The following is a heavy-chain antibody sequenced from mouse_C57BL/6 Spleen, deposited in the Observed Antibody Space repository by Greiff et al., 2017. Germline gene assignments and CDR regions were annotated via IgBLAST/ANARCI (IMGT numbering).Heavy chain of an antibody. CDR2: IWRGGST. CDR1: GFSLTSYG. CDR3: ARIKGLAY. J-gene: IGHJ3*01. V-gene: IGHV2-2*01. D-gene: IGHD1-3*01. Sequence: QVQLKQSGPGLVQPSPSLSITCTVSGFSLTSYGVHWVRQSPGKGLEWLGVIWRGGSTDYNAAVISRLSISKDNSKSQVFFKMNSLQADDTAMYYCARIKGLAYWGQGTLVTVSA.